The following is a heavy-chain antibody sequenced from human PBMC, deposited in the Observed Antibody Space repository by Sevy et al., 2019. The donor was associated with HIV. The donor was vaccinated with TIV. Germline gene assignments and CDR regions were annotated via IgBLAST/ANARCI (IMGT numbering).Heavy chain of an antibody. D-gene: IGHD6-13*01. CDR2: IRNDGSDK. CDR1: GFTFSNYG. V-gene: IGHV3-30*02. CDR3: ATDLAGPGRGYFDY. J-gene: IGHJ4*02. Sequence: GGSLRLSCAASGFTFSNYGMHWVRQVPGKGLEWVTFIRNDGSDKYYAASVKRRFSISSDESKNTLYLQMDILTPEDSAITYCATDLAGPGRGYFDYWGQGTLVTVSS.